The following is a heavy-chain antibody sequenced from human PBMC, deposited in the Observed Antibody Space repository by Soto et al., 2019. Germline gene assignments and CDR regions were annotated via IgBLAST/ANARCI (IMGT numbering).Heavy chain of an antibody. Sequence: EVQLVQTGGGLIKPGGSLSLSCAASGLSVSDKYMSWVRQAPGKGLEWVSLTYTGGNSYFADFVKGRFIVSRDISKNTLFLHMNSLAAEDTAVYYCSMEVYAYGLDFWGQGSLVTVSS. CDR1: GLSVSDKY. CDR3: SMEVYAYGLDF. V-gene: IGHV3-53*02. CDR2: TYTGGNS. D-gene: IGHD2-8*02. J-gene: IGHJ4*02.